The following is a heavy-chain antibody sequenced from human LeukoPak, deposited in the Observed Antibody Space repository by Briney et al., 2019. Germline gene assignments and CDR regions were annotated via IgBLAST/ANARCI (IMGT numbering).Heavy chain of an antibody. CDR1: GYTFTGYY. V-gene: IGHV1-3*01. CDR2: INAGNGNT. CDR3: ARDRYSSSWRLMDV. D-gene: IGHD6-13*01. Sequence: ASVKVSCKAFGYTFTGYYMHWVRQAPGQRLEWMGWINAGNGNTKYSQKFQGRVTITRDTSASTAYMELSSLRSEDTAVYYCARDRYSSSWRLMDVWGKGTTVTVSS. J-gene: IGHJ6*03.